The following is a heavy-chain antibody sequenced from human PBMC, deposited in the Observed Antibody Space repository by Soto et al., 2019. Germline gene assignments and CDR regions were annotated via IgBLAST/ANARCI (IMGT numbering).Heavy chain of an antibody. CDR2: ISSSGSTI. V-gene: IGHV3-48*03. Sequence: EVQLVESGGGLVQPGGSLRLSCAASGFTFSSYEMNWVRQAPGKGLEWVSYISSSGSTIYDADSVKGRFTISRDNAKNSLYLQMNSLRAEDSAVYYCATDRPGGGYPLFDHWGLGTLVTVSS. J-gene: IGHJ4*02. CDR1: GFTFSSYE. D-gene: IGHD3-22*01. CDR3: ATDRPGGGYPLFDH.